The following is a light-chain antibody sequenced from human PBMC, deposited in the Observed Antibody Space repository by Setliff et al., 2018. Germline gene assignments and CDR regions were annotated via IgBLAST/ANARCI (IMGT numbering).Light chain of an antibody. CDR1: QGINRA. Sequence: AIQLTQSPSSLSASVGDRVAITCRASQGINRALAWYQQKPGKTPQVLISGASNLESWVPSRFSGSGSGTDFTLTISDLQPEDFATYYCQQFSASPLTFGGGTKVDIK. CDR2: GAS. V-gene: IGKV1-13*02. CDR3: QQFSASPLT. J-gene: IGKJ4*02.